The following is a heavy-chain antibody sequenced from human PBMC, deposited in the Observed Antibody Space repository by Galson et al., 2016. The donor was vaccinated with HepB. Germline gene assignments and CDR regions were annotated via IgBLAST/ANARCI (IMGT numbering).Heavy chain of an antibody. J-gene: IGHJ6*02. Sequence: SVKVSCKASGYTLTNYGISWVRQAPGQGLEWMGWISPVFGTTSYSPKFQARITLTADKSTNTAYMEMSSLTFDDTAVYYCARDPTRIDMWTDYYYGLDVWGPGTTITVSS. CDR3: ARDPTRIDMWTDYYYGLDV. CDR1: GYTLTNYG. V-gene: IGHV1-69*06. D-gene: IGHD2-15*01. CDR2: ISPVFGTT.